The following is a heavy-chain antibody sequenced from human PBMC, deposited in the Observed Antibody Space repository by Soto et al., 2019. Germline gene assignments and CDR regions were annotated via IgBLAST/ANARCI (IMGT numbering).Heavy chain of an antibody. V-gene: IGHV1-18*01. J-gene: IGHJ4*02. Sequence: GASVKVSCKTSGYTFTAYGLAWLRQAPGHRPEWMGWVSTNNADTNYAQKFQGRVTMTTETSTRTTYMELRTLRSDDTAVYYCAREPTTDPSAYYSFAYWGQGTLVTVSS. CDR3: AREPTTDPSAYYSFAY. CDR1: GYTFTAYG. D-gene: IGHD3-22*01. CDR2: VSTNNADT.